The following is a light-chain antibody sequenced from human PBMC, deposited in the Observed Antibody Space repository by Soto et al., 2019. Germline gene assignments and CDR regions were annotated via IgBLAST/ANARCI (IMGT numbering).Light chain of an antibody. CDR2: EGS. CDR3: SSYSISTAYL. J-gene: IGLJ1*01. CDR1: SSDIGGYNL. Sequence: QSALTQPASVSGSPGQSITISCTGTSSDIGGYNLVSWYQQHPGKAPKLMIYEGSKRPSGVSNRFSGSKSGNTASLTISGLQAEDEADYFCSSYSISTAYLFGTGTKLTVL. V-gene: IGLV2-14*02.